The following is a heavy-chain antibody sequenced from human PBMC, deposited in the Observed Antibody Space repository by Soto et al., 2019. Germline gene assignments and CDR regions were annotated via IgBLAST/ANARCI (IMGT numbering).Heavy chain of an antibody. CDR3: ARDVYGGNSGMDAFDI. CDR2: IKQDGSEN. D-gene: IGHD2-21*02. Sequence: GGSLRLSCAASGFTFSNYWMSWVRQAPGKGLEWVANIKQDGSENYYVDSVKGRFTTSRDNTKNSFYLQMNSLRAEDTAVYYCARDVYGGNSGMDAFDIWGQGTMVTVSS. V-gene: IGHV3-7*01. CDR1: GFTFSNYW. J-gene: IGHJ3*02.